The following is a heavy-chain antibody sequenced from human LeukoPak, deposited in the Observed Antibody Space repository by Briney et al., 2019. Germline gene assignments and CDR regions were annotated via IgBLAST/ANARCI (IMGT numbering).Heavy chain of an antibody. CDR3: GRGLEDPPGWIDP. CDR2: IYTGGST. Sequence: PSETLSLTCTVSGGSFSSYYWSWIRQPAGKGPEWIGRIYTGGSTNYNPSLKSRLTMSVDTSKNQFSLKLSSVTAADTAVYYCGRGLEDPPGWIDPWGQGTLVTVSS. J-gene: IGHJ5*02. CDR1: GGSFSSYY. V-gene: IGHV4-4*07. D-gene: IGHD1-1*01.